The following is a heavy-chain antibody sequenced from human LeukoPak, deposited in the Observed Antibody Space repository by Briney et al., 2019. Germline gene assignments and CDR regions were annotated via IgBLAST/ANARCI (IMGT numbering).Heavy chain of an antibody. CDR3: ARLARYSWSPISPLYYYYYMDV. Sequence: ASVKVSCKASGYTFTSYSMNWVRQAPEQGPEWMGIINPSDASTTYAQKFQGRVTMTRDMSTSTVYMELSSLRSEDTAVYYCARLARYSWSPISPLYYYYYMDVWGKGTTVTVSS. CDR1: GYTFTSYS. CDR2: INPSDAST. D-gene: IGHD1-26*01. V-gene: IGHV1-46*01. J-gene: IGHJ6*03.